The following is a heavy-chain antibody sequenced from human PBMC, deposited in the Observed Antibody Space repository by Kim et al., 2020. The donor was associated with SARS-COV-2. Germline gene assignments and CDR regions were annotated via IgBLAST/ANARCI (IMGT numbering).Heavy chain of an antibody. V-gene: IGHV3-21*04. CDR3: ARERGRAAAGTLMTNY. CDR2: ISSSSSYI. Sequence: GGSLRLSCAASGFTFSSYSMNWVRQAPGKGLEWVSSISSSSSYIYYADSVKGRFTISRDNAKNSLYLQMNSLRAEDTAVYYCARERGRAAAGTLMTNYWGPGTLGTVSS. CDR1: GFTFSSYS. J-gene: IGHJ4*02. D-gene: IGHD6-13*01.